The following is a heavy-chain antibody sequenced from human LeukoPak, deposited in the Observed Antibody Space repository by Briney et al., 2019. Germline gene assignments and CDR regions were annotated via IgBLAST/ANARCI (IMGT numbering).Heavy chain of an antibody. Sequence: PSETLSLTCTVSGGSISSSSYYWGWIRQPPGKGLEWIGSMYNSGSISYNPALRSRVTITVDTSKQQFSLNFNSVTAADTALYFCARNETSGYFDIWGQGTMVTVSS. CDR2: MYNSGSI. CDR3: ARNETSGYFDI. CDR1: GGSISSSSYY. D-gene: IGHD3-22*01. J-gene: IGHJ3*02. V-gene: IGHV4-39*01.